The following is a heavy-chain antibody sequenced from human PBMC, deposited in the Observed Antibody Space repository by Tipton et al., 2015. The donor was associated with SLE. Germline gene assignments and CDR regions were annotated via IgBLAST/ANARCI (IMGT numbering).Heavy chain of an antibody. J-gene: IGHJ6*02. CDR3: ALDKGGSPNGMDV. Sequence: VKPSETLSLTYTVSGGSISGTSYYWGCLRQPPGKGLEWIGSIYHSGSTYYNSSLESRVTISVDTSKSQFSLRLTSVTVADTAVYYCALDKGGSPNGMDVWGQGTTVTVSS. D-gene: IGHD2-15*01. CDR1: GGSISGTSYY. V-gene: IGHV4-39*01. CDR2: IYHSGST.